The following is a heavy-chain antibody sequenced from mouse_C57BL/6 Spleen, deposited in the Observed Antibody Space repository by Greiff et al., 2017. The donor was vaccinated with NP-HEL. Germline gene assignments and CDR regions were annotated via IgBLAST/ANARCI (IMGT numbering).Heavy chain of an antibody. J-gene: IGHJ4*01. D-gene: IGHD1-1*01. V-gene: IGHV1-82*01. CDR1: GYAFSSYW. Sequence: QVQLQESGPELVKPGASVKLSCTASGYAFSSYWMNWVTQRPGKGLEWIGRIYPGDGDTNYNGKFKGKATLAADKSSSTAYMQRSSLTSEDSAVYYCARNATSCYAFDYWGQGTSVTVSS. CDR2: IYPGDGDT. CDR3: ARNATSCYAFDY.